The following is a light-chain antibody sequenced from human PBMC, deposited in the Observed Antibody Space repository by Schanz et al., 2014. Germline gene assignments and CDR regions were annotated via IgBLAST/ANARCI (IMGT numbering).Light chain of an antibody. CDR1: QSISSY. J-gene: IGKJ4*01. V-gene: IGKV1-39*01. Sequence: DIQMTQSPSSLSASVGDRVTITCRASQSISSYLNWYQQKPGKAPKLLIYAASSLQSGVPSRFSGSGSGTEFTLTISSLQSEDFAVYYCQQSNSWPLTFGGGTKVEIK. CDR3: QQSNSWPLT. CDR2: AAS.